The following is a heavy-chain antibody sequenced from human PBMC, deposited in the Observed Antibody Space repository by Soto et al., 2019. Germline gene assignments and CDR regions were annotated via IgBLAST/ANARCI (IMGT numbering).Heavy chain of an antibody. Sequence: PSETLSLTCAASGGSISSGGYSWSWIRQPPGKGLEWIGYIYHSGSTYYNPSLKSRVTISVDRSKNQFSLKLSSVTAADTAVYYCARGYLGVSGFAHYYYGMDVWGQGTTVTVSS. CDR2: IYHSGST. CDR3: ARGYLGVSGFAHYYYGMDV. D-gene: IGHD3-16*01. V-gene: IGHV4-30-2*01. J-gene: IGHJ6*02. CDR1: GGSISSGGYS.